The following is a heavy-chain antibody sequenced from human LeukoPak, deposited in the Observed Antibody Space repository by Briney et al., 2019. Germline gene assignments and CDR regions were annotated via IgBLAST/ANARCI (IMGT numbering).Heavy chain of an antibody. CDR1: GGSFSGYY. J-gene: IGHJ4*02. Sequence: SETLSLTCAVYGGSFSGYYWSWIRQPPGKGLEWIGEINHSGSTNYNPSLKSRVTISVDTSKNQFSLKLSSVTAADTAVYYCARNTADFDYWGQGTLVTVSS. V-gene: IGHV4-34*01. CDR2: INHSGST. D-gene: IGHD4-17*01. CDR3: ARNTADFDY.